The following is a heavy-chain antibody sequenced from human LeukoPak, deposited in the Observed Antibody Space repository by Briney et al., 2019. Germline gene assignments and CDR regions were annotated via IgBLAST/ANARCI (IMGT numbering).Heavy chain of an antibody. J-gene: IGHJ4*02. CDR2: LSSTGLTT. D-gene: IGHD3-10*01. CDR1: EFIFSSFA. V-gene: IGHV3-23*01. Sequence: GGSLRLSCAASEFIFSSFAKNWVRRAPGKGLEWVSGLSSTGLTTYYTPAVKGRFTISRDNSKNILYLDMNTLRAEDTAVYYCAKGARSYTSAFFDSWGQGTQVTVSS. CDR3: AKGARSYTSAFFDS.